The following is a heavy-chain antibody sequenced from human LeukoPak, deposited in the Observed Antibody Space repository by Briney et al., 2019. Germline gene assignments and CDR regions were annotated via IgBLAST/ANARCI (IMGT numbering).Heavy chain of an antibody. J-gene: IGHJ4*02. D-gene: IGHD3-22*01. V-gene: IGHV3-66*01. CDR2: IYSGGST. CDR3: ARGGYYYDSSGYYYLLDY. Sequence: GGSLRLSCAASGFTVSSDYMTWVRQAPGKGLEWVSVIYSGGSTYYADSVKGRFTISRDNSKNTLYLQMNSLRAEDTAVYYCARGGYYYDSSGYYYLLDYWGQGTQVTVSS. CDR1: GFTVSSDY.